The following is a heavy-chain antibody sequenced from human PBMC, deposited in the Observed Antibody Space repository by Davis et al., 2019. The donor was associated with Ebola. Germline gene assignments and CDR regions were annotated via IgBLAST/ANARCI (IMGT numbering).Heavy chain of an antibody. CDR3: ARVGQNYYYGMDV. J-gene: IGHJ6*02. V-gene: IGHV3-11*01. Sequence: GESLKISCAASGFTFSDYYMSWIRQAPGKGLEWVSYISSSSNTIHYAESVRGRFTISRDNAKNLLYLQMNSLRAEDTAMYYCARVGQNYYYGMDVWGQGTTVTVSS. CDR1: GFTFSDYY. CDR2: ISSSSNTI.